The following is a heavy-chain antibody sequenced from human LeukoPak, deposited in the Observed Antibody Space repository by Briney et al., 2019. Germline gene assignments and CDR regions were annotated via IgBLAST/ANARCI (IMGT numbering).Heavy chain of an antibody. CDR2: INHSGST. J-gene: IGHJ3*02. Sequence: SETLSLTCAVYGGSFSGYYWSWIRQPPGKGLEWIGEINHSGSTNYNPSLKSRVTMSVDTSKNQFSLKLSSVTAADTAVYYCARGKNREYCSGGSCYGLAAFDIWGQGTMVTVSS. CDR1: GGSFSGYY. CDR3: ARGKNREYCSGGSCYGLAAFDI. D-gene: IGHD2-15*01. V-gene: IGHV4-34*01.